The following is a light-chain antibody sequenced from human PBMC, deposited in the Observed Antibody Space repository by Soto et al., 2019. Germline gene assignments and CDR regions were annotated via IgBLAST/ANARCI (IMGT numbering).Light chain of an antibody. CDR3: FSYAGSRV. V-gene: IGLV2-11*01. J-gene: IGLJ3*02. CDR1: SSDVGDYDY. CDR2: DVN. Sequence: QSALTQPRSVSGSPGQSVTISCTGTSSDVGDYDYVSWYQQHPGKAPKLMIFDVNKRPSGVPDRFSGSKSGNTAFLTISGLRAEDEADYSCFSYAGSRVFGGGTQLTVL.